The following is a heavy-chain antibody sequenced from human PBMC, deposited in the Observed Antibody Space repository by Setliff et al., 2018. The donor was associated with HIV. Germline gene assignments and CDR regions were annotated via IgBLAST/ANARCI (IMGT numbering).Heavy chain of an antibody. CDR2: FFQSGNT. Sequence: SETLSLTCTVSGASISTHDWAWIRQSPGKGLEWVGNFFQSGNTNYNPSLKSRVTISVDTSNHQFSLRLTSVTPADTAVYYCARGGQLKTSHLDFWSDYPITYFDYWGQGTLVTVSS. J-gene: IGHJ4*02. D-gene: IGHD3-3*01. CDR1: GASISTHD. V-gene: IGHV4-59*11. CDR3: ARGGQLKTSHLDFWSDYPITYFDY.